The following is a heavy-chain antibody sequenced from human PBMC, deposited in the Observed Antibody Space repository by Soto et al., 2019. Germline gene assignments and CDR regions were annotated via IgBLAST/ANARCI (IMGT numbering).Heavy chain of an antibody. V-gene: IGHV3-33*01. Sequence: QVQLVESGGGVVQPGRSLRLSCAASGFTFSSYGMHWVRQAPGKGLEWVAVIWYDGSNKYYADSVKGRFTISRDNSKNTLYLQMNSLRAEDTAVYYCARAYCSSTSHNLGYQDYWGQGTLVTVSS. CDR1: GFTFSSYG. CDR3: ARAYCSSTSHNLGYQDY. D-gene: IGHD2-2*01. J-gene: IGHJ4*02. CDR2: IWYDGSNK.